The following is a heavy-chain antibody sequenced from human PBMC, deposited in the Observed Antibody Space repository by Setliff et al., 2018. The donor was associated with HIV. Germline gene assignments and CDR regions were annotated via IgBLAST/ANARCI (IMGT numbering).Heavy chain of an antibody. D-gene: IGHD6-6*01. J-gene: IGHJ4*02. Sequence: ASVKVSCKTSGYTFTNYGVSWVRQAPGQGLEWMGWISGYNGNTNYAQKFQGRVTMTTDTSTRTAYMELRSLRSDDTAVYYCARDSRSSIAPYNFDYWGQGTVVTVSS. V-gene: IGHV1-18*01. CDR2: ISGYNGNT. CDR3: ARDSRSSIAPYNFDY. CDR1: GYTFTNYG.